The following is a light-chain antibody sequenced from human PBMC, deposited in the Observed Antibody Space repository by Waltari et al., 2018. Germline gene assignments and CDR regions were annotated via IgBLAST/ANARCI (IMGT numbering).Light chain of an antibody. Sequence: DIVLTQSPATLSLSPGERATLSCRASQSLSNYFAWYQQKPCQAPRLLIYDTSNRATGIPARFSGSGFGTDFTLTISSLEPEDFAVYYCQPRRNWPLTFGGGTKVEIK. J-gene: IGKJ4*01. CDR1: QSLSNY. CDR3: QPRRNWPLT. CDR2: DTS. V-gene: IGKV3-11*01.